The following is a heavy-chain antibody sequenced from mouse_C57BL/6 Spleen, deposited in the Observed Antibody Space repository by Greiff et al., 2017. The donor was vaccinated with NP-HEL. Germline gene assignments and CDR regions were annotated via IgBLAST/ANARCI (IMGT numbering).Heavy chain of an antibody. V-gene: IGHV2-2*01. CDR3: ARNPLYGSRNYYAMDY. Sequence: QVQLKESGPGLVQPSQSLSITCTVSGFSLTSYGVHWVRQSPGKGLEWLGVIWSGGSTGYNAAFISRLSISKDNSKSQVFFKMNSLQADDTAIYYCARNPLYGSRNYYAMDYWGQGTSVTVSS. CDR1: GFSLTSYG. J-gene: IGHJ4*01. D-gene: IGHD1-1*01. CDR2: IWSGGST.